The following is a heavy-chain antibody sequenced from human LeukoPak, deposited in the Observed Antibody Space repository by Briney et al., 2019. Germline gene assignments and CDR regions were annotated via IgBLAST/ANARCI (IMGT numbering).Heavy chain of an antibody. V-gene: IGHV3-23*01. J-gene: IGHJ4*02. Sequence: GGSLRLSCAASGFTFSSSAMSWVRQAPGKGLEWVSAISNNGGYTYYADSVQGRFTISRDNSKSTLCLQMNSLRAEDTAVYYCAKDRLPDGYWSLDYWGQGTLVIVSS. D-gene: IGHD5-18*01. CDR2: ISNNGGYT. CDR1: GFTFSSSA. CDR3: AKDRLPDGYWSLDY.